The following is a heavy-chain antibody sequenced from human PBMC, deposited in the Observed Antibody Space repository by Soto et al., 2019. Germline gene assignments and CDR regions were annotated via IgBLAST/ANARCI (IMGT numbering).Heavy chain of an antibody. CDR3: AAGFVVVPAAIPYYYYGMDV. V-gene: IGHV1-58*01. CDR1: GFTFTSSA. D-gene: IGHD2-2*01. Sequence: SVKVSCKASGFTFTSSAVQWVRQARGQRLEWIGWIVVGSGNTNYAQKFQERVTITRDMSTSTAYMELSSLRSEDTAVYYCAAGFVVVPAAIPYYYYGMDVWGQGTTVTVSS. CDR2: IVVGSGNT. J-gene: IGHJ6*02.